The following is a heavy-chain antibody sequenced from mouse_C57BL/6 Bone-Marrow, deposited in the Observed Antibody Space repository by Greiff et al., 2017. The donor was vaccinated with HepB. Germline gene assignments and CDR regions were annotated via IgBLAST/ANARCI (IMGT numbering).Heavy chain of an antibody. J-gene: IGHJ2*01. CDR3: ARWGGYPYFDY. D-gene: IGHD2-2*01. CDR1: GYTFTSYD. CDR2: IYPRDGST. Sequence: VQLQESGPELVKPGASVKLSCKASGYTFTSYDINWVKQRPGQGLEWIGWIYPRDGSTKYNEKFKGKATLTVDTSSSTAYMELHSLTSEDSAVYFGARWGGYPYFDYWGQGTTLTVSS. V-gene: IGHV1-85*01.